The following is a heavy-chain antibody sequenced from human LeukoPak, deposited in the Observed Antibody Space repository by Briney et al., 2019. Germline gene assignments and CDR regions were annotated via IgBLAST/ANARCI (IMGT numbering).Heavy chain of an antibody. CDR1: GFTFSSYA. D-gene: IGHD3-22*01. V-gene: IGHV3-30*04. Sequence: GGSLRLSCAASGFTFSSYAMHWVRQAPGKGLEWVAVISYDGSNKYYADSVKGRFTISRDNSKNTLYLQMNSLRAEDTAVYYCARVSRGNLAPHYYDSSGPFDYWGQGTLVTVSS. CDR2: ISYDGSNK. CDR3: ARVSRGNLAPHYYDSSGPFDY. J-gene: IGHJ4*02.